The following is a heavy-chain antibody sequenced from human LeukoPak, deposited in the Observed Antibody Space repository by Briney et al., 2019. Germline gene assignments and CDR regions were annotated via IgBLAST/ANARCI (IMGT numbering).Heavy chain of an antibody. D-gene: IGHD4-17*01. CDR2: ISSSSSYI. V-gene: IGHV3-21*01. CDR3: ARGPYGDYRTNYFDY. CDR1: GFTFSSYS. Sequence: GGSLRLSCAASGFTFSSYSMNWVRQAPGKGLEWVSSISSSSSYIYYADSVKGRFTISRDNAKNSLYLQMNSLRAEDTAVYYCARGPYGDYRTNYFDYWGQGTLATVSS. J-gene: IGHJ4*02.